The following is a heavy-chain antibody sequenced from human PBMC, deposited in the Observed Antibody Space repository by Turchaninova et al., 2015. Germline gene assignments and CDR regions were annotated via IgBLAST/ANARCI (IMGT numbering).Heavy chain of an antibody. V-gene: IGHV4-38-2*01. CDR3: ARRSGGQPRVDF. J-gene: IGHJ4*02. D-gene: IGHD2-8*02. CDR2: VHQSGTS. Sequence: QVQLQESGPGLVKPSETLSLTCAVSGYSTHSGYYWVWIRQPPVKGLEWIGSVHQSGTSYYNPSLKSRVTVSVDTSKNQFSLKLSSVTAADTAVYYCARRSGGQPRVDFWGQGTLVIVSS. CDR1: GYSTHSGYY.